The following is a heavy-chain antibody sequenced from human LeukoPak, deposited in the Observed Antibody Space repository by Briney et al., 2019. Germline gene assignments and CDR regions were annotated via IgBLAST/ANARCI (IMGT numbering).Heavy chain of an antibody. Sequence: ASVKVSCKASGCTFTGYYMHWVRPAPEQGLEWMGWINPNSGGTNYAQNFQGRVTMTRDTSISTVYMELSRLRSDDTDVYYCARGPAVAGTLYYYGMDVWGQGTTVTVSS. CDR1: GCTFTGYY. J-gene: IGHJ6*02. CDR2: INPNSGGT. V-gene: IGHV1-2*02. CDR3: ARGPAVAGTLYYYGMDV. D-gene: IGHD6-19*01.